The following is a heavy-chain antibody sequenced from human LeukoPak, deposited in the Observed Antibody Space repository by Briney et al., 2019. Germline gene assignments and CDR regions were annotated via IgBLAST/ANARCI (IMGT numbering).Heavy chain of an antibody. CDR3: AKGNYGNDWYGIDP. D-gene: IGHD6-19*01. V-gene: IGHV3-7*01. Sequence: GGSLRLSCAASGFTFNGFWMSWVRQAPGKGLEWVANIKLDGSNKYYVDSVKGRFTISRDNAQNSLYLQMNNLRAEDTAIYYCAKGNYGNDWYGIDPWGKGTLVTVSS. CDR2: IKLDGSNK. CDR1: GFTFNGFW. J-gene: IGHJ5*02.